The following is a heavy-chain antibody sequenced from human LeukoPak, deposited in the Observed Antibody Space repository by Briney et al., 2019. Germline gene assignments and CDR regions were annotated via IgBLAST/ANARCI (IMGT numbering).Heavy chain of an antibody. CDR1: GGSISNGDYY. V-gene: IGHV4-30-4*08. J-gene: IGHJ4*02. D-gene: IGHD6-13*01. CDR3: AREPGSSSWLDY. Sequence: KPSETLSLTCNVSGGSISNGDYYWSWIRQPPGKGLEWIGYIYYGGSAYYNPSLKSRVTISVDTSKNQFSLNLTSMTAADTAVYYCAREPGSSSWLDYWGQGTLVTVSS. CDR2: IYYGGSA.